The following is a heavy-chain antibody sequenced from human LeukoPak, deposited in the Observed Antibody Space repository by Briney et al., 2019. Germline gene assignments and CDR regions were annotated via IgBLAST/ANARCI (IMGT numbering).Heavy chain of an antibody. J-gene: IGHJ4*02. Sequence: GGSLRLSCAASGFTFRRHAMSWVRQAPGKGLEWVSAISGSGGSTYYADSVKGRFTISRDNSKSTLSLQMNSLRAEDTAIYYCATYRQVLLPFESWGQGTLVTVSS. D-gene: IGHD2-8*02. V-gene: IGHV3-23*01. CDR1: GFTFRRHA. CDR2: ISGSGGST. CDR3: ATYRQVLLPFES.